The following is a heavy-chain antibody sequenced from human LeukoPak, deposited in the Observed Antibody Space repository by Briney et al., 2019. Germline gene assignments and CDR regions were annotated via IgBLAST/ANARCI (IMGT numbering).Heavy chain of an antibody. Sequence: KPSETLSLTCTVSGGSIGYYYWSWIRQPPGKGLEWIGYVYTSGTTNCNPSLKSRVTISVDTSKNQYSLNLNSVTAADTAVYYCARQYTISGRYMDVWGKGTTVTVSS. J-gene: IGHJ6*03. CDR2: VYTSGTT. CDR3: ARQYTISGRYMDV. CDR1: GGSIGYYY. D-gene: IGHD1-1*01. V-gene: IGHV4-4*09.